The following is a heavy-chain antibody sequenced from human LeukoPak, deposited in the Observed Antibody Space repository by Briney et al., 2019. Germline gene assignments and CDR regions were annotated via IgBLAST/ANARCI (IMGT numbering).Heavy chain of an antibody. D-gene: IGHD3-9*01. CDR1: GFTFSSYS. V-gene: IGHV3-21*01. CDR2: ISSSSSYF. CDR3: ARGHYDVLTDSLNQFAY. J-gene: IGHJ4*02. Sequence: KPGGSLRLSCAASGFTFSSYSMNWVRQAPGKGLEWVSSISSSSSYFYYADSVRGRFTISRDNAKTSLYLQMNSLRAEDTAVYYCARGHYDVLTDSLNQFAYWGQGTLVTVSS.